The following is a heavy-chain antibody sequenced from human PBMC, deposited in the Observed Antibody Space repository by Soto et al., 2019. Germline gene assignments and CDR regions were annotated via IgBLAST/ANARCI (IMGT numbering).Heavy chain of an antibody. CDR3: ARTIFFLAAAGTIKSIDY. CDR1: GGSFSGYY. Sequence: PSETLSLTGAVYGGSFSGYYWSWIRQPRGKGLEWIGEINHSGSTNYNPSRKSRVTISVDTSENQLSVKLSYVTAADTAVYYCARTIFFLAAAGTIKSIDYWGKGTLVTVSS. CDR2: INHSGST. D-gene: IGHD6-13*01. V-gene: IGHV4-34*01. J-gene: IGHJ4*02.